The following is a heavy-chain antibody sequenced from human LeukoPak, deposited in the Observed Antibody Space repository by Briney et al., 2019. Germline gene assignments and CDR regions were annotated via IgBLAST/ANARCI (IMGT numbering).Heavy chain of an antibody. J-gene: IGHJ3*02. CDR2: IKPDGSEK. D-gene: IGHD7-27*01. Sequence: GGSLRLSCAASGVIFSRNWMTWVRQAPGKGLEWVANIKPDGSEKYYVDSVKGRFAISRDNAKNSLYLQMNSLRAEDTAVYYCARDWGFDAFDIWGHGTMVTVSS. CDR3: ARDWGFDAFDI. CDR1: GVIFSRNW. V-gene: IGHV3-7*01.